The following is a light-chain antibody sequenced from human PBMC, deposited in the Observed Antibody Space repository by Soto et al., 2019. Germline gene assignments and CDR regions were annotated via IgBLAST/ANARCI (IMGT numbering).Light chain of an antibody. J-gene: IGKJ3*01. Sequence: DIQMTQSPSSPSASVGDRVTITCQASQDISNYLNWYQQKPGKDPELLIYDASNLETGVPTRFSGSRSETDFTFAISSLQPEDFATYYCQQYDDVPPTFGPGTKVDF. CDR2: DAS. CDR1: QDISNY. CDR3: QQYDDVPPT. V-gene: IGKV1-33*01.